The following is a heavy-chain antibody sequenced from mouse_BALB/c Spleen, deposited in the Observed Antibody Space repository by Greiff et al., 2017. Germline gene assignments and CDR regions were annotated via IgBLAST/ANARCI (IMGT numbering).Heavy chain of an antibody. CDR1: GYTFTDYN. CDR3: ARYPLYDYDGGGDY. V-gene: IGHV1S29*02. J-gene: IGHJ4*01. Sequence: VHVKQSGPELVKSGTSVKISCKASGYTFTDYNMHCVKQSHGKSLEWIGYIYPFNGGTDYNQKFKSKATMTVDKSSSTEYMELRNLTSEDSAVYYCARYPLYDYDGGGDYWGQGTSVTVSS. D-gene: IGHD2-4*01. CDR2: IYPFNGGT.